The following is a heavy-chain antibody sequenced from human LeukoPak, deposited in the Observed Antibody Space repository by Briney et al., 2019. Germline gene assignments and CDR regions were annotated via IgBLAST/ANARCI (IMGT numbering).Heavy chain of an antibody. D-gene: IGHD3-10*01. Sequence: PGGSLRLSCAASGFTFSSYWMSWVRQAPGKGLEWVANIKQDGSEKYYVDSVKGRFTISRDNAKNSLYLQMNSLRAEDTAVYYCAREPRELWFGIGYYYYGMDVWGQGTTVTVSS. V-gene: IGHV3-7*01. CDR3: AREPRELWFGIGYYYYGMDV. J-gene: IGHJ6*02. CDR2: IKQDGSEK. CDR1: GFTFSSYW.